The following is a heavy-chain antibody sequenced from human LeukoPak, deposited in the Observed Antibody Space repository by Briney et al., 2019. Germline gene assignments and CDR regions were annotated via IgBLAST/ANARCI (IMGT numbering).Heavy chain of an antibody. Sequence: SGTLCLSCTVPVDSTTRYCWCWIRQHLGGGPEWICYIFPGGITTYNPSLKNRVTMSVAVSNANFSLRLTSVTAADTAVYYCARSYTISDHAFDHWGQGALVTASS. CDR2: IFPGGIT. V-gene: IGHV4-4*09. CDR1: VDSTTRYC. CDR3: ARSYTISDHAFDH. J-gene: IGHJ4*02. D-gene: IGHD3-3*01.